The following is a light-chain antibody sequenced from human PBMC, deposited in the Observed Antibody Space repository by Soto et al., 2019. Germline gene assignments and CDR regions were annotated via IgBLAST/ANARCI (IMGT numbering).Light chain of an antibody. Sequence: EIVLTQSPGTLSLSPGDRATLSCRASQSLSVSYIAWYQQKPGQAPRLLIYSTSTRAAGIPDRFTGRGSGTHFTHAISRLEPEDFAVYYCHQFGDSPQTFGQGTTVEV. V-gene: IGKV3-20*01. CDR2: STS. CDR1: QSLSVSY. J-gene: IGKJ1*01. CDR3: HQFGDSPQT.